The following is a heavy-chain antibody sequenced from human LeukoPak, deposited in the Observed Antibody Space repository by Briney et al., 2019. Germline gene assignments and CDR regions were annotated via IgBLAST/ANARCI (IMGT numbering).Heavy chain of an antibody. CDR1: GGSFSGYY. CDR2: INHSGST. D-gene: IGHD2-15*01. V-gene: IGHV4-34*01. J-gene: IGHJ6*03. Sequence: SETLSLTCAVYGGSFSGYYWSWIRQPPGKGLEWIGEINHSGSTNYNPSLKSRVTISVDTSKNQFSLKLSSVTAADTAVYYCARVCVRWPRSASGRLVGEGWYYYYMDVWGKGTTVTVSS. CDR3: ARVCVRWPRSASGRLVGEGWYYYYMDV.